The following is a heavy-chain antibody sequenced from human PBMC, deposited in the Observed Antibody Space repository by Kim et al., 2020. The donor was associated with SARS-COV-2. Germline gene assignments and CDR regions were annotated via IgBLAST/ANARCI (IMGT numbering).Heavy chain of an antibody. D-gene: IGHD3-10*01. J-gene: IGHJ6*02. CDR3: ARALLWTYYYYYYGMDV. Sequence: LKSRVTISVDTSKNQFSLKLSSVTAADTAVYYCARALLWTYYYYYYGMDVWGQGTTVTVSS. V-gene: IGHV4-34*01.